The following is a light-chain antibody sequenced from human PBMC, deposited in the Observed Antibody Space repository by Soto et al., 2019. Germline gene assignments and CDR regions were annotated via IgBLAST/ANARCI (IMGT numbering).Light chain of an antibody. CDR3: QQYGRSPWT. V-gene: IGKV3-20*01. J-gene: IGKJ1*01. CDR2: GAS. Sequence: EIVLTQSPGTLSLSPGERATLSCRASQSVSSSYLAWYQQKPGQARRLLIYGASSRATGIPDRFSGSGSGTDFTLTISRLEPEDFAVYYCQQYGRSPWTFGQGTKVEIK. CDR1: QSVSSSY.